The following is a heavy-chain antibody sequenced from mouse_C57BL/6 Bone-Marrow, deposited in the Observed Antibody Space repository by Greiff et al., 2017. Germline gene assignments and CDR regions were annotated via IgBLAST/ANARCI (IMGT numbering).Heavy chain of an antibody. J-gene: IGHJ4*01. CDR3: ARIYYGTPMDY. V-gene: IGHV5-12*01. CDR1: GFTFSDYY. CDR2: ISNGGGST. D-gene: IGHD2-1*01. Sequence: EVKVVESGGGLVQPGGYLKLSCAASGFTFSDYYMYWVRQTPEKRLEWVAYISNGGGSTYYPDTVKGRFTISRDNAKNTLYLQMSRLKSEDTAMYYCARIYYGTPMDYWGQGTSVTVSS.